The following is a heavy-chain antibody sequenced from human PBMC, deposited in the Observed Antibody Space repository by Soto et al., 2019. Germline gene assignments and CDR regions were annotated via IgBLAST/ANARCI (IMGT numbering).Heavy chain of an antibody. Sequence: GESLKISCKGSGYSFATYWIAWVRQMPGKGLEWMGIIFPADSDTKYSPSFQGQVTISADKSISTAYLQWSSLKASDTAMYYCASSVVVPSTMNYFDYWGQGSLVTVSS. CDR2: IFPADSDT. CDR1: GYSFATYW. V-gene: IGHV5-51*01. J-gene: IGHJ4*02. D-gene: IGHD2-15*01. CDR3: ASSVVVPSTMNYFDY.